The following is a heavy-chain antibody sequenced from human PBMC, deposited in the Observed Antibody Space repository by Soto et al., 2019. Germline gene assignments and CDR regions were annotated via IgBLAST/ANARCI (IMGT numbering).Heavy chain of an antibody. Sequence: QVQLRESRPGLVQASQTLSAVCTVSGRSVSSGSNYWSWIRQRPQGSLEWLGYISYSWPTYYNPSLKSRVTSSEDTSKNQVALNLKSVTAANTVVYYRARSIGHAAAGNSGGMDVWGQGTTVT. CDR1: GRSVSSGSNY. V-gene: IGHV4-31*03. D-gene: IGHD6-13*01. J-gene: IGHJ6*01. CDR2: ISYSWPT. CDR3: ARSIGHAAAGNSGGMDV.